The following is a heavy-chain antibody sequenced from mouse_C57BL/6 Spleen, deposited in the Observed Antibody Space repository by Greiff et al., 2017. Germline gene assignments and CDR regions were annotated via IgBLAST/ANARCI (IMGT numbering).Heavy chain of an antibody. D-gene: IGHD1-1*01. Sequence: EVQGVESGGGLVKPGGSLKLSCAASGFTFSDYGMHWVHQAPEKGLEWVAYISSGSSTIYYADTVKGRFTISRDNAKNTLFLQMTSLRSEDTAMYYCARQGPYYYGAGGYWGQGTTLTVSS. V-gene: IGHV5-17*01. CDR3: ARQGPYYYGAGGY. CDR2: ISSGSSTI. J-gene: IGHJ2*01. CDR1: GFTFSDYG.